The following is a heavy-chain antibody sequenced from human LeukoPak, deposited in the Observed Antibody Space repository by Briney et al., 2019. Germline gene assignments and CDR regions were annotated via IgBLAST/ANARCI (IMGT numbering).Heavy chain of an antibody. CDR3: ARDSGRFDVFDI. V-gene: IGHV3-53*01. D-gene: IGHD3-10*01. CDR1: GFTVSTNY. J-gene: IGHJ3*02. Sequence: GGSLRHFCAASGFTVSTNYMSWVRQAPGKGLQWVSVIFSDGRTYYADSVKRRFTISRDNSKNTLSLQMNSLRAEDTAVYYCARDSGRFDVFDIWGQGTMVTVSS. CDR2: IFSDGRT.